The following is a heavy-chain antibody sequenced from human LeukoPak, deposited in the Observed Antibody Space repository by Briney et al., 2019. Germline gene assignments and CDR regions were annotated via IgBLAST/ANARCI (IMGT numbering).Heavy chain of an antibody. J-gene: IGHJ5*02. D-gene: IGHD1-1*01. CDR1: GFTFNRYW. V-gene: IGHV3-74*01. CDR2: INTDGRST. Sequence: PGGSLRLSCAASGFTFNRYWMHWVRQAPGKGLVWVSRINTDGRSTSYADFVKGRFTISRDNAKNTLYLQMNSLRAEDTAVYYCVRERQQAQTDWFDPWGQGTLVTVSS. CDR3: VRERQQAQTDWFDP.